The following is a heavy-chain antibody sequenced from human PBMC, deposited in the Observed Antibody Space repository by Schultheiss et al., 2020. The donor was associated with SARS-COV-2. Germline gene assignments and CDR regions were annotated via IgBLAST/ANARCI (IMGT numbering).Heavy chain of an antibody. D-gene: IGHD6-13*01. CDR2: IYYSGST. Sequence: SETLSLTCTVSGGSISSGGYYWSWIRQHPGKGLEWIGYIYYSGSTYYNPSLKSLVTISVDTSKNQFSLKLSSVTAADTAVYYCARIPSTYSSRRNYYYYYYGMDVWGQGTTVTVSS. V-gene: IGHV4-31*01. J-gene: IGHJ6*02. CDR1: GGSISSGGYY. CDR3: ARIPSTYSSRRNYYYYYYGMDV.